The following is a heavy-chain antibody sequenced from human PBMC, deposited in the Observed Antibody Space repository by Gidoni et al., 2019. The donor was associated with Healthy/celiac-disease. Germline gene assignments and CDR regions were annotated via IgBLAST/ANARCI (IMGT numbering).Heavy chain of an antibody. CDR1: GITVDDYA. CDR2: ISWNSGSI. CDR3: AKVAQWELLVYDY. V-gene: IGHV3-9*01. J-gene: IGHJ4*02. Sequence: EVQLVESGGGLVQPGRSLRLSCAASGITVDDYAMHWVRQAPGKGLEWVSGISWNSGSIGYADSVKGRFTISRDNAKNSLYLQMNSLRAEDTALYYCAKVAQWELLVYDYWGQGTLVTVSS. D-gene: IGHD1-26*01.